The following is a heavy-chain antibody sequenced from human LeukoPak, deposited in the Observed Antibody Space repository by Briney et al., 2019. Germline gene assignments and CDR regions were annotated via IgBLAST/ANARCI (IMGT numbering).Heavy chain of an antibody. CDR1: GFTFSSYW. Sequence: TGGSLRLSCAASGFTFSSYWMSWVRQAPGKGLEWVANIKQDGSEKYYVDSVKGRFTISRDNAKNSLYLQMNSLRAEDTAVYYCARAGSGGDCYKCESSDFDYWGQGTLVTVSS. D-gene: IGHD2-21*02. V-gene: IGHV3-7*03. CDR3: ARAGSGGDCYKCESSDFDY. J-gene: IGHJ4*02. CDR2: IKQDGSEK.